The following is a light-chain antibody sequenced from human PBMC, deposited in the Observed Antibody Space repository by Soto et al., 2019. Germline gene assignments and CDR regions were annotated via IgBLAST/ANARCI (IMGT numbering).Light chain of an antibody. J-gene: IGKJ5*01. V-gene: IGKV3-15*01. CDR1: QTIYSN. Sequence: IVMTQSPATLSVSPGERATLSCRACQTIYSNVAWYQQRPGQAPRLLIYRASTRAIGVPARFSGSGSGTEFTLTISGLQSEDFATYFCQQSDSTPITFGQGTRLEIK. CDR2: RAS. CDR3: QQSDSTPIT.